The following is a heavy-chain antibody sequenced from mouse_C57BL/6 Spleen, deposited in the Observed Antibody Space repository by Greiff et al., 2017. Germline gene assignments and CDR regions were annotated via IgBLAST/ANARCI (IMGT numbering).Heavy chain of an antibody. CDR2: IYPSDSET. D-gene: IGHD1-1*01. CDR1: GYTFTSYW. CDR3: ARGGGGSSPEAMDY. Sequence: QVQLQPGAELVRPGSSVKLSCKASGYTFTSYWMDWVKQRPGQGLEWIGNIYPSDSETHYNQKFKDKATLTVDKSSSTAYMQLSSLTSEDSAVYYCARGGGGSSPEAMDYWGQGTSVTVSS. J-gene: IGHJ4*01. V-gene: IGHV1-61*01.